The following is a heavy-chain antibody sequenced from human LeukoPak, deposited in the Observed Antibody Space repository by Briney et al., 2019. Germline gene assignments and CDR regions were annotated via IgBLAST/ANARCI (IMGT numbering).Heavy chain of an antibody. D-gene: IGHD6-19*01. J-gene: IGHJ4*02. Sequence: GGSLRLSCAASGFIFSNYGMHSVRPAPGKGLEWVAVISYDGSDKYNPDSVKGRFTISRDNSKNMVYLQMNSLRAEDTAVYYCATTLGSGWKFDYWGQGTLVTVSS. CDR1: GFIFSNYG. V-gene: IGHV3-30*03. CDR2: ISYDGSDK. CDR3: ATTLGSGWKFDY.